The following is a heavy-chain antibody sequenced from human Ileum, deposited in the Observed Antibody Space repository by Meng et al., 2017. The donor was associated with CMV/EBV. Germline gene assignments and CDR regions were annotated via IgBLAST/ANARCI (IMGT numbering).Heavy chain of an antibody. V-gene: IGHV3-66*01. D-gene: IGHD3-22*01. CDR2: IYSDETT. J-gene: IGHJ4*02. CDR1: GFTVSSDY. CDR3: ARRHSGYHDDY. Sequence: VQLVESGGGLVQPGGSLRLCCAASGFTVSSDYMSWVRQAPGKGPEWVSVIYSDETTYYADSVQGRFTISRDNSKNTLYLQMNSLRAEDTAVYYCARRHSGYHDDYWGQGTLVTVSS.